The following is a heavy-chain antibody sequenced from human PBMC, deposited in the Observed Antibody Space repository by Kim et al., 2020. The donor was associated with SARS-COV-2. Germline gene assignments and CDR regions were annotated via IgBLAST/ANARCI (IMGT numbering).Heavy chain of an antibody. CDR2: IYTSGST. Sequence: SETLSLTCTVSGGSISSYYWSWIRQPAGKGLEWIGRIYTSGSTNYNPSLKSRVTMSVDTSKNQFSLKLSSVTAADTAVYYCRGIAARRGGIDYWGQGTLVTVSS. CDR3: RGIAARRGGIDY. CDR1: GGSISSYY. J-gene: IGHJ4*02. D-gene: IGHD6-6*01. V-gene: IGHV4-4*07.